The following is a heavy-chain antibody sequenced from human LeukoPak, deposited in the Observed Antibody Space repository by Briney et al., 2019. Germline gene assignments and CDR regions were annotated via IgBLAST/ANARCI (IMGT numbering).Heavy chain of an antibody. J-gene: IGHJ6*02. V-gene: IGHV4-34*01. CDR2: INHSGST. D-gene: IGHD3-10*01. CDR3: ARECPYYYGSGSYYKSGHYYYYGMDV. CDR1: GGSFSGYY. Sequence: SETLSLTCAVYGGSFSGYYWSWIRQPPGKGLEWIGEINHSGSTNYNPSLKSRVTISVDTSKNQFSLKLSSVTAADTAVYYCARECPYYYGSGSYYKSGHYYYYGMDVWGQGTTVTVSS.